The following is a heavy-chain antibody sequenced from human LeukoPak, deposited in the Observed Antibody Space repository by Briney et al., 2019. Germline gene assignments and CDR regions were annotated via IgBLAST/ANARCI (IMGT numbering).Heavy chain of an antibody. Sequence: PGGSLRLSCKGSGYSFTSYWIGWVRQMPGKGLEWMGIIYPGDSDTIYSPSFQGQVTISADKSISTAYLQWSSLKASDTAMYYCARATVVRSFDYWGEGTLVTVSS. J-gene: IGHJ4*02. D-gene: IGHD4-23*01. CDR2: IYPGDSDT. CDR3: ARATVVRSFDY. V-gene: IGHV5-51*01. CDR1: GYSFTSYW.